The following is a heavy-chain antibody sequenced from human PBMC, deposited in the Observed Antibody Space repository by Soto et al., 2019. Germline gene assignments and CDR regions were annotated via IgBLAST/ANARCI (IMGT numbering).Heavy chain of an antibody. CDR3: VGIDVTRYWLHYYFEH. Sequence: QVTLKESGPVLLRPTENLTLTCTVSGFSLSDSRLGVGWIRQPPVKALEWVAHIYSDDDRSYSPSLRSSLTTPKDPPISQGVLTLTDVDPADTATFSGVGIDVTRYWLHYYFEHWGRGPPVTVSP. V-gene: IGHV2-26*01. D-gene: IGHD3-3*01. CDR2: IYSDDDR. CDR1: GFSLSDSRLG. J-gene: IGHJ1*01.